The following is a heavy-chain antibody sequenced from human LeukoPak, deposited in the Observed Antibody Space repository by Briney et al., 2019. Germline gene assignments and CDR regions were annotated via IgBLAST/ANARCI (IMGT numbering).Heavy chain of an antibody. CDR1: GDFIRNYY. D-gene: IGHD3-10*01. V-gene: IGHV4-59*01. Sequence: SETLSLTCTVSGDFIRNYYWNWIRQPPGKGLEWIGYVYHSGNTNYNPSLKSRLTMSIDTSTNQFSLKLSSVTTADTAVYYCARATYGSGSYYVVNFDSWGQGNLVTVSS. CDR3: ARATYGSGSYYVVNFDS. J-gene: IGHJ5*01. CDR2: VYHSGNT.